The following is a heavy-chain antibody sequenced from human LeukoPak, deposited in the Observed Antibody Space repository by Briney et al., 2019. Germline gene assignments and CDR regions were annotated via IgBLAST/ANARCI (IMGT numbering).Heavy chain of an antibody. Sequence: SVKVSCKASGGTFSSYAISWVRQAPGQGLEWMGGIIPIFGTANYAQRFQGRVTITADESTSTAYMELSSLRSEDTAVYYCAREGWIGYCSSTSCSYFDYWGQGTLVTVSS. D-gene: IGHD2-2*01. CDR1: GGTFSSYA. CDR2: IIPIFGTA. V-gene: IGHV1-69*13. CDR3: AREGWIGYCSSTSCSYFDY. J-gene: IGHJ4*02.